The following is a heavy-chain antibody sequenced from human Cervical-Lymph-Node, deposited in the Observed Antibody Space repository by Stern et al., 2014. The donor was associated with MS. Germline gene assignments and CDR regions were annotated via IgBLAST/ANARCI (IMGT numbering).Heavy chain of an antibody. Sequence: VQLVESGPGLVKPSQTLSLTCTVSGGSISSGGSYWSWLRQHPGQGLEGVGYIYYSGSSYHNPSLKSRVTISVDTSKNQFSLKLSSVTAADTAVYYCARADYVDYTGGLGYWGQGTLVTVSS. CDR3: ARADYVDYTGGLGY. J-gene: IGHJ4*02. CDR1: GGSISSGGSY. CDR2: IYYSGSS. D-gene: IGHD4-17*01. V-gene: IGHV4-31*03.